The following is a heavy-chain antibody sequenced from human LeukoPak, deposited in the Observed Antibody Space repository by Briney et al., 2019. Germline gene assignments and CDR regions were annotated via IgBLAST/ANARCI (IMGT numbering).Heavy chain of an antibody. V-gene: IGHV4-34*01. J-gene: IGHJ4*02. CDR2: INHSGST. Sequence: SETLSLTCAVYGGSFSGYYWSWIRQPPGKGLEWIGEINHSGSTNYNPSLKSRVTISVDTSKNQFSLKLSSVTAADTAVYYCARGYYDILTGYFIDYWGQGTLVTVSS. D-gene: IGHD3-9*01. CDR3: ARGYYDILTGYFIDY. CDR1: GGSFSGYY.